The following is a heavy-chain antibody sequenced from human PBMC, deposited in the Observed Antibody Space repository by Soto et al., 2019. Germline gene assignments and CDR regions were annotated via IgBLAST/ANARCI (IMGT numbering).Heavy chain of an antibody. CDR2: ISGSGGST. D-gene: IGHD5-18*01. J-gene: IGHJ4*02. CDR3: AKDRSYSYGYGDWVY. CDR1: GFTFSSYA. Sequence: GGSLRLSCAASGFTFSSYAMSWVRQAPGKGLEWVSAISGSGGSTYYADSVKGRFTISRDNSKNTLYLQMNSLRVEDTAVYYCAKDRSYSYGYGDWVYWGQGTLVTVSS. V-gene: IGHV3-23*01.